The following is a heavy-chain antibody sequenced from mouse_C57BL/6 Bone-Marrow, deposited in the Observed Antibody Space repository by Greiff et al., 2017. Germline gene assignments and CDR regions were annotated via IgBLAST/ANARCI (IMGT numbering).Heavy chain of an antibody. CDR1: GFTFSSYG. Sequence: EVKLMESGGDLVKPGGSLKLSCAASGFTFSSYGMSWVRQTPDKRLEWVATISSGGSYTYYPDSVKGRFTISRDNAKNTLYLQMSSLKSEDTAMYDCASPGFGWFAYGGQGTLVTVSA. CDR3: ASPGFGWFAY. V-gene: IGHV5-6*01. CDR2: ISSGGSYT. J-gene: IGHJ3*01.